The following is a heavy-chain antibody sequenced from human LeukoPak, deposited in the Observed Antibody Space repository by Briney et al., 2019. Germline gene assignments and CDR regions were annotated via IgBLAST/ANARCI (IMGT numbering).Heavy chain of an antibody. Sequence: GGSLRLSCAASGFTFSSYAMHWVRQAPGKGLEWVAVIAYDGNSKYYADSVQGRFTISRDNSKNTLDLQMNSLRGEDTAVYYCARDLYRVFDYWGQGTLVTVSS. CDR2: IAYDGNSK. J-gene: IGHJ4*02. D-gene: IGHD2-8*01. V-gene: IGHV3-30-3*01. CDR3: ARDLYRVFDY. CDR1: GFTFSSYA.